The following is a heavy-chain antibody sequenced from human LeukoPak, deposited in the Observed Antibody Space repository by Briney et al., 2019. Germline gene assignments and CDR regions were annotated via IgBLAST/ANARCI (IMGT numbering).Heavy chain of an antibody. D-gene: IGHD6-19*01. V-gene: IGHV3-15*01. J-gene: IGHJ3*02. CDR3: TTGQGQWLVDAFDI. CDR1: GFTFSNAW. CDR2: IKSKTDGGTT. Sequence: GGSLRLSCAASGFTFSNAWMSWVRQAPGKGLEWVGRIKSKTDGGTTDYAAPVKGRFTISRDDSKNTLYLQMNSLKTEDTAVYYRTTGQGQWLVDAFDIWGQGTMVTVSS.